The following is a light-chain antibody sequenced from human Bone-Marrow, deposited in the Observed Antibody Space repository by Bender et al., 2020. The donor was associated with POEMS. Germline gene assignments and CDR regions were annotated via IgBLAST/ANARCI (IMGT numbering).Light chain of an antibody. Sequence: SYVLTQPPSVSVAPGQTSRITCGGSNIGLKTVHWYQQKPGQAPVLVVCDDSDRPSGVPARFSGSKSGTSASLAISELQSEDEALYYCSAWDDSLSGWVFGGGTKLTVL. CDR1: NIGLKT. J-gene: IGLJ3*02. CDR2: DDS. CDR3: SAWDDSLSGWV. V-gene: IGLV3-21*02.